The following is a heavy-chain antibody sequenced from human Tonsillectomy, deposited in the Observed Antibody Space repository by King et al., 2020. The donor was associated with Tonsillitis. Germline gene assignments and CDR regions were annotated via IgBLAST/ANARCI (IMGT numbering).Heavy chain of an antibody. D-gene: IGHD6-19*01. CDR3: AIRIAVSETRPLDY. CDR2: FDPEDGET. Sequence: QLVQSGAEVKKPGASVKVSCKVSGYTLTELSMHWVRQAPGKGLEWMGGFDPEDGETNYAQKFQGRVTMTEDTSTDTAYMELSSLRSEDTAVYYCAIRIAVSETRPLDYWGQGTLVTVSS. J-gene: IGHJ4*02. CDR1: GYTLTELS. V-gene: IGHV1-24*01.